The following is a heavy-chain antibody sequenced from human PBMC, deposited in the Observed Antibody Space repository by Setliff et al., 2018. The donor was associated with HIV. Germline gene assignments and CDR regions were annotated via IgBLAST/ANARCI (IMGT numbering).Heavy chain of an antibody. Sequence: PGGSLRLSCVASGFSFSTYGLCWVRQAPGEGLEWVSGISGSGVNSYYAGSVKGRFTISRDNSKNTVYLQMNSLRAEDTAVYYCAKTSNTGYLFCSDYWGQGTLVTVSS. CDR1: GFSFSTYG. CDR2: ISGSGVNS. J-gene: IGHJ4*02. CDR3: AKTSNTGYLFCSDY. D-gene: IGHD3-9*01. V-gene: IGHV3-23*01.